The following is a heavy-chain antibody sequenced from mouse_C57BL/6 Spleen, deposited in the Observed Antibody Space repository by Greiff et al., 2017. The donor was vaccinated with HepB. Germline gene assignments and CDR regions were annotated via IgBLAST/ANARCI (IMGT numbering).Heavy chain of an antibody. Sequence: QVQLQQPGAELVKPGASVKLSCKASGYTFTSYWMPWVKPRPGQGLEWIGEIDPSDSYTNYNQKFKGKATLTVDTSSSTAYMQLSSLTSEDSAVYYCARGGYSFAYWGQGTLVTVSA. D-gene: IGHD2-3*01. V-gene: IGHV1-50*01. J-gene: IGHJ3*01. CDR3: ARGGYSFAY. CDR2: IDPSDSYT. CDR1: GYTFTSYW.